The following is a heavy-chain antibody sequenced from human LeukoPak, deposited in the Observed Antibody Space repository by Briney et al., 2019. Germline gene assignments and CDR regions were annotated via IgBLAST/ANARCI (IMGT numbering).Heavy chain of an antibody. CDR1: GYTFTGYY. CDR3: ARGGLLGYCSSTSCYRPRGAFDI. Sequence: ASVKVSCKASGYTFTGYYMHWVRQAPGQGLEWMGRINPNSGGTNYAQKFQGRVTMTRDTSISTAYMELSRLRSDDTAVYYCARGGLLGYCSSTSCYRPRGAFDIWGQGTMVTVSS. CDR2: INPNSGGT. D-gene: IGHD2-2*02. V-gene: IGHV1-2*06. J-gene: IGHJ3*02.